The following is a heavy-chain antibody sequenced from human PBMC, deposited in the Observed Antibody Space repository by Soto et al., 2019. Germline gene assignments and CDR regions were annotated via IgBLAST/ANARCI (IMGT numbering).Heavy chain of an antibody. CDR2: INHSGST. D-gene: IGHD6-19*01. CDR1: GGSFSGYY. Sequence: SETLSLTCAVDGGSFSGYYWSWIRQPPGKGLEWIGEINHSGSTNYNPSLKSRVTMSVDTSKNQFSLKLSSVTAADTTVYYCASRHSTGWYFDYWGQGTLVTVSS. V-gene: IGHV4-34*01. J-gene: IGHJ4*02. CDR3: ASRHSTGWYFDY.